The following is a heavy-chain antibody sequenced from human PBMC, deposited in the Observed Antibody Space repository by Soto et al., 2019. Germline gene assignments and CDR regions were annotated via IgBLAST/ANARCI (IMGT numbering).Heavy chain of an antibody. CDR2: IYYSGST. CDR3: ARHLAIYSSSWYAFDI. D-gene: IGHD6-13*01. Sequence: SETLSLTCTVSGGSISSSSYYWGWIRQPPGKGLEWIGSIYYSGSTYYNPSLKSRVTISVDTSKNQFSLKLSSVTAADTAVYYCARHLAIYSSSWYAFDIWGQGTMVTVSS. V-gene: IGHV4-39*01. CDR1: GGSISSSSYY. J-gene: IGHJ3*02.